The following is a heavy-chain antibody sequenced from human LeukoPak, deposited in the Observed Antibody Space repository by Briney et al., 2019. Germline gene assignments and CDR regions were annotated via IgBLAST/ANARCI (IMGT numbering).Heavy chain of an antibody. D-gene: IGHD6-19*01. J-gene: IGHJ4*02. CDR3: AKRSSGLIPYFDY. CDR1: GGSISSSY. Sequence: SETLSLTCTVSGGSISSSYWSWIRQPPGKGLEWIGFVYFSGSTNYNPSLKSRVTISVDTSKNQFSLKLSSVTAADTAVYYCAKRSSGLIPYFDYWGQGTLVTVSS. CDR2: VYFSGST. V-gene: IGHV4-59*08.